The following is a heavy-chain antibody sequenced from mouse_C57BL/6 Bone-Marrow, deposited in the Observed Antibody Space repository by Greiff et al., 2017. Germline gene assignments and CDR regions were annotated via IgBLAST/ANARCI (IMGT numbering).Heavy chain of an antibody. J-gene: IGHJ3*01. Sequence: EVKLVESGAELVRPGASVKLSCTASGFNIKDDYMHWVKQRPEQGLEWIGWIDPENGDTEYASKFQGKATITADTSANTAYLQLSSRTSEDTAVYYCTTDGWGFAYWGQGTLVTVSA. CDR1: GFNIKDDY. CDR2: IDPENGDT. D-gene: IGHD2-3*01. V-gene: IGHV14-4*01. CDR3: TTDGWGFAY.